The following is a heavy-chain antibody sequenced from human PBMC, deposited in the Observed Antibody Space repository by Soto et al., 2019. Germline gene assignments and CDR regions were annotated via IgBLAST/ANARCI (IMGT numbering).Heavy chain of an antibody. J-gene: IGHJ4*02. Sequence: SETLSLTCAVSSGSISSSNWWSWVRQPPGKGLEWIGEIYHSGSTNYNPSLKSRVTISVDKSKNQFSLKLSSVTAADTAVYYCARDNSVIAGIDYWGQGTLVTVSS. V-gene: IGHV4-4*02. CDR1: SGSISSSNW. D-gene: IGHD6-13*01. CDR3: ARDNSVIAGIDY. CDR2: IYHSGST.